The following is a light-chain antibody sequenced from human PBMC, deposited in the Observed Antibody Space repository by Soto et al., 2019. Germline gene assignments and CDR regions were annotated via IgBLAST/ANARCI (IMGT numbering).Light chain of an antibody. CDR3: QHYNSYSEA. CDR1: QTISSW. J-gene: IGKJ1*01. CDR2: KAS. Sequence: DIQMTQSPSTLSGSVGDRVTITCRASQTISSWLAWYQQKPGKAPKLLIYKASTLKSGVPSRFRGSGSGTEFTLTISSLQPDDFAAYSCQHYNSYSEAFGQGTKVELK. V-gene: IGKV1-5*03.